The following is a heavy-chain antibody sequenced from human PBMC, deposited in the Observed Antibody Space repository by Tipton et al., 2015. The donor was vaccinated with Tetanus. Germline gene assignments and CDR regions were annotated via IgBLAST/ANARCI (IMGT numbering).Heavy chain of an antibody. D-gene: IGHD6-6*01. CDR3: ARLAWRPDTSIITAPRYFDK. CDR1: GDSVSGYY. J-gene: IGHJ4*02. V-gene: IGHV4-59*02. Sequence: TLSLTCTVSGDSVSGYYWSWIRQPPGKGLEWVGYVYYTGDTNYNPSLKSRVTISMDRSENQISLKMTSVTAADTALYFCARLAWRPDTSIITAPRYFDKWGKGTLVTVSS. CDR2: VYYTGDT.